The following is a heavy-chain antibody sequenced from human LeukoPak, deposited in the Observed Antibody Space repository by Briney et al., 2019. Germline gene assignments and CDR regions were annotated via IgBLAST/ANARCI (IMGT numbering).Heavy chain of an antibody. Sequence: SGGSLRLSCAASGFIVSNSYMNWVRQTPGKGPEWVSVMHSGGSTYYSDSVKGRFTISRDNAKNTLYLQMNSLRAEDTAVYYCARDRPYSTSWYSFDSWGQGTLVTVSS. CDR2: MHSGGST. CDR1: GFIVSNSY. CDR3: ARDRPYSTSWYSFDS. V-gene: IGHV3-53*01. J-gene: IGHJ4*02. D-gene: IGHD6-13*01.